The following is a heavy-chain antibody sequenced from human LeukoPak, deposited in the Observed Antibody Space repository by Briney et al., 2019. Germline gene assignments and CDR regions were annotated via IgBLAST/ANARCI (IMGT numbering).Heavy chain of an antibody. V-gene: IGHV1-3*01. CDR1: GYTFTSYA. CDR3: ARDSGSGSNDY. D-gene: IGHD1-26*01. CDR2: ISAGNGNT. J-gene: IGHJ4*02. Sequence: ASVKVSCKASGYTFTSYAIHWVRQAPGQRLEWMGWISAGNGNTKYSQNFQGRVTFISNTSATTAFMELSSLRSEDAAVYYCARDSGSGSNDYWGQGTLVTVS.